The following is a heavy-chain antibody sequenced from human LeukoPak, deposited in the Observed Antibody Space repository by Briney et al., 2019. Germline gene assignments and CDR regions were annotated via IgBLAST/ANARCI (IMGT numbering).Heavy chain of an antibody. V-gene: IGHV3-74*01. J-gene: IGHJ4*02. D-gene: IGHD3-22*01. CDR2: ITSDGAT. CDR1: GFPFSAYW. Sequence: GGSLRLSCAASGFPFSAYWMLWARQAPGKGLVWVSRITSDGATSYADSVKGRFTISRESAKNTLYLQLNSLRAEDTAVYYCARDARDGVWWLLPLWGQGTLVTVSS. CDR3: ARDARDGVWWLLPL.